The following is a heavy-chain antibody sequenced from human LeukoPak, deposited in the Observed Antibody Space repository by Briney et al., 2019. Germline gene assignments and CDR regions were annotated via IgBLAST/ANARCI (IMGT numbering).Heavy chain of an antibody. CDR1: GFTFSSYA. D-gene: IGHD2-2*01. Sequence: QPGGSLRLSCAASGFTFSSYAMHWVRQAPGKGLEWVAVISYDGSNKYYADSVKGRFTISRDNSKNTLYLQMNSLRAEDTAVYYCARDRGYCSSTSCSGRAPSDYWGQGTLVTVSS. V-gene: IGHV3-30*04. CDR2: ISYDGSNK. CDR3: ARDRGYCSSTSCSGRAPSDY. J-gene: IGHJ4*02.